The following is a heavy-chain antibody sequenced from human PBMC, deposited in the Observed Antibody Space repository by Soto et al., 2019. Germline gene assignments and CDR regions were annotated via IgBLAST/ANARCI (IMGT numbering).Heavy chain of an antibody. CDR3: AKQRVYSTSSWAGY. J-gene: IGHJ4*02. Sequence: EVPLVESGGGLVQPGGSLRLSCAASGFTFSSYWMSWVRQAPGKGLEWVANIKQDGSEKYYVDSVKGRFTISRANAGTTPYPQTNSLSAEDTVVYDCAKQRVYSTSSWAGYCGQGPLVTASS. D-gene: IGHD6-13*01. V-gene: IGHV3-7*01. CDR2: IKQDGSEK. CDR1: GFTFSSYW.